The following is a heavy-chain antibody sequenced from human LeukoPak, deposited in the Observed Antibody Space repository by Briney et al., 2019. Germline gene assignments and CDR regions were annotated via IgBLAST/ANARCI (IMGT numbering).Heavy chain of an antibody. J-gene: IGHJ3*02. CDR2: ISGSGGST. CDR1: GFTFSSYA. CDR3: ARETPNAMIVPPRDAFDI. Sequence: GGSLRLSCAASGFTFSSYAMSWVRQAPGKGLEWVSAISGSGGSTYYADSVKGRFTISRDNAKNSLYLQMNSLRAEDTAVYYCARETPNAMIVPPRDAFDIWGQGTMVTVSS. D-gene: IGHD3-22*01. V-gene: IGHV3-23*01.